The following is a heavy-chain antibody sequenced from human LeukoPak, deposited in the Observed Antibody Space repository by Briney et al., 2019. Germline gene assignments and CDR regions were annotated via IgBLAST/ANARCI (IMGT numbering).Heavy chain of an antibody. D-gene: IGHD3-22*01. CDR2: ISGSGGST. CDR1: GFTFSSYA. Sequence: GGSLRLSCTASGFTFSSYAMSWVRQAPGKGLEWVSAISGSGGSTYYADSVKGRFTISRDNSTNTLYLQMNSLRAEDTAVYYCAKGGHSVIVVKIDYWGQGTLVTVSS. V-gene: IGHV3-23*01. J-gene: IGHJ4*02. CDR3: AKGGHSVIVVKIDY.